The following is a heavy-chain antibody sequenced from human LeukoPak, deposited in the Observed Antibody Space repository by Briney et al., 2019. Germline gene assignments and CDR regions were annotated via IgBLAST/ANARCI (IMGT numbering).Heavy chain of an antibody. V-gene: IGHV3-53*01. CDR2: IYSAGST. J-gene: IGHJ3*02. CDR3: TREQDI. CDR1: GFTFSSYS. Sequence: PGGSLRLSCAASGFTFSSYSMNWVRQAPGKGLEWVSVIYSAGSTYYADSVKGRFTISRDNSKNTLYLQMNSLRAEDTAVYYCTREQDIWGQGTMVTVSS.